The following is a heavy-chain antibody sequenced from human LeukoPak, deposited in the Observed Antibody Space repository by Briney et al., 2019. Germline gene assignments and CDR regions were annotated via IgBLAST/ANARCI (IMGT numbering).Heavy chain of an antibody. V-gene: IGHV4-59*01. D-gene: IGHD3-22*01. CDR3: AMKGSSGYYYYVA. Sequence: SETLSLTCAVSGDSISGYYWSWIRQPPGKGLEWIGYISDRGSTNYNPSLKSRVTISVDTSKNQFSLKLSSVTAADTAVYYCAMKGSSGYYYYVAWGQGTPVTVSS. CDR1: GDSISGYY. CDR2: ISDRGST. J-gene: IGHJ4*02.